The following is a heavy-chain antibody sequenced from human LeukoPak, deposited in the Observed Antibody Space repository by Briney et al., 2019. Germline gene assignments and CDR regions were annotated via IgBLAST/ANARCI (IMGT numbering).Heavy chain of an antibody. Sequence: PGGSLRLSCAASGFTFSDYYMSWIRQAPGKGLEWVSYISSSGSTIYYADSVKGRFTISRDNAKNSLYLQMNSLRAEDTAVYYCARVKGWGYSGYDPYYFDYWGQGTLVTVSS. CDR3: ARVKGWGYSGYDPYYFDY. J-gene: IGHJ4*02. CDR2: ISSSGSTI. CDR1: GFTFSDYY. V-gene: IGHV3-11*01. D-gene: IGHD5-12*01.